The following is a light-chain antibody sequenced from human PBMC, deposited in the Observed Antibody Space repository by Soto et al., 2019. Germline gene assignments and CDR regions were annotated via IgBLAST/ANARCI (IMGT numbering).Light chain of an antibody. V-gene: IGKV3-15*01. CDR3: QQQNNRPPIT. Sequence: EIVTTQSPATLSVSPGQTATLHCRASQSVSSNLAGYQQKTAQAARMLIYGASTRATGGPARFSSSGSGAAYTLTIISRQSDDVAAVYCQQQNNRPPITFGQGTRLEI. CDR1: QSVSSN. J-gene: IGKJ5*01. CDR2: GAS.